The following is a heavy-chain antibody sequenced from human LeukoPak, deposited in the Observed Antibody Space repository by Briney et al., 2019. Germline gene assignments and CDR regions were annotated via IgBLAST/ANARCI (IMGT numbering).Heavy chain of an antibody. CDR2: IYYSGST. Sequence: SETLSLTCTVSGGSISSGDYYWSWIRQPPGKGLEWIGYIYYSGSTYYNPSLKSRVTISVDTSKNQFSLKLSSVTAADTAVYYCARHEMRTVEMATITVFDYWGQGTLVTVSS. CDR1: GGSISSGDYY. CDR3: ARHEMRTVEMATITVFDY. D-gene: IGHD5-24*01. J-gene: IGHJ4*02. V-gene: IGHV4-30-4*01.